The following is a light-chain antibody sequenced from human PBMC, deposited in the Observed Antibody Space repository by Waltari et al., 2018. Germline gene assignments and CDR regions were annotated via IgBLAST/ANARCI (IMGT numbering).Light chain of an antibody. Sequence: SVLTQPPSASGPPGPRGTISCSGSTANIGRNPVNWYQQLPGTAPKLLINNNSQRPSGVPDRFSGSKSGTSASLAISGLLSDDEAEYYCAAWDDSLSGYVFGTGTNVSVL. CDR3: AAWDDSLSGYV. V-gene: IGLV1-44*01. CDR2: NNS. J-gene: IGLJ1*01. CDR1: TANIGRNP.